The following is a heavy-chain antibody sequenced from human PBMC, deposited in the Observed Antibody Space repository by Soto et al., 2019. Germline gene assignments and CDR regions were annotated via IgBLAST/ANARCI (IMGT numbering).Heavy chain of an antibody. CDR2: IYWDDDK. Sequence: QITLKESGPTLVRPTQTLTLTCTFSGFSLTTSGVGVGWIRQPPGKALEWLAVIYWDDDKRYSSSLKSRLTTPQDTSQHQVVLTMTNMDPVDTATYYCAHHPYYGLGSYSFDYWGQGTLVTVSS. CDR1: GFSLTTSGVG. D-gene: IGHD3-10*01. J-gene: IGHJ4*02. V-gene: IGHV2-5*02. CDR3: AHHPYYGLGSYSFDY.